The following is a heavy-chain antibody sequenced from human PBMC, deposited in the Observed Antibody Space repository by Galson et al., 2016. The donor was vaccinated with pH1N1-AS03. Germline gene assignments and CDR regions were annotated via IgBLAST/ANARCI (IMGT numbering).Heavy chain of an antibody. Sequence: SETLSLTCAVSGYSISSGYYWGWIRQPPGKGLEWIGSIYHSGSTYYNPSLMSRVTISVDTSKNRFSLKLSSVTAADTAVYYCARLEVAGTWGDYWGQGTLVTVSS. CDR1: GYSISSGYY. D-gene: IGHD6-19*01. V-gene: IGHV4-38-2*01. J-gene: IGHJ4*02. CDR2: IYHSGST. CDR3: ARLEVAGTWGDY.